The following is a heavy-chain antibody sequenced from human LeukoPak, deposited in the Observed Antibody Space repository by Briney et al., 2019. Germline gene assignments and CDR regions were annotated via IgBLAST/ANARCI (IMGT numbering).Heavy chain of an antibody. CDR2: MYVGGRT. V-gene: IGHV3-53*01. D-gene: IGHD5-18*01. Sequence: GGSLRLSCAASGITVSNNYMSWVRQAPGKGLDWVSVMYVGGRTFYADSVKGRFTISRDNSKNTLYLQMNSLRAEDTAVYYCAKDHRYSYFFDYWGQGTLVTVSS. CDR1: GITVSNNY. J-gene: IGHJ4*02. CDR3: AKDHRYSYFFDY.